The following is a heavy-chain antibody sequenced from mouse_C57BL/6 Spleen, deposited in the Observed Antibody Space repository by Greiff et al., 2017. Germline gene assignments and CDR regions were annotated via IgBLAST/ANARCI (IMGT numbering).Heavy chain of an antibody. D-gene: IGHD2-5*01. CDR3: TKKGYSNLWMDY. J-gene: IGHJ4*01. CDR2: IDPETGGT. V-gene: IGHV1-15*01. Sequence: QVQLKQSGAELVRPGASVTLSCKASGYTFTDYEMHWVKQTPVHGLEWIGAIDPETGGTAYNQKFKGKAILTADKSSSTAYMELRSLTSEDSAVYYCTKKGYSNLWMDYWGQGTSVTVSS. CDR1: GYTFTDYE.